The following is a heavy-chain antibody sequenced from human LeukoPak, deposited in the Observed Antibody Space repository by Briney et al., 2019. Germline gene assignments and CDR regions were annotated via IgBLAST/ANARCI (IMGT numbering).Heavy chain of an antibody. CDR1: GYSISSGYY. V-gene: IGHV4-38-2*02. CDR2: IYTSGST. J-gene: IGHJ4*02. Sequence: SETLSLTCTVSGYSISSGYYWGWIRQPPGKGLEWIGRIYTSGSTNYNPSLKSRVTMSVDTSKNQFSLKLSSVTAADTAVYYCARATGYGDYVLDYWGQGTLVTVSS. CDR3: ARATGYGDYVLDY. D-gene: IGHD4-17*01.